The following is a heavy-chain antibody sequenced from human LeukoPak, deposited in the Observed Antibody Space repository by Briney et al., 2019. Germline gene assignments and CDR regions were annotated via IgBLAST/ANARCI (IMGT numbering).Heavy chain of an antibody. CDR1: GYTFTSYD. V-gene: IGHV1-8*01. Sequence: ASVKVSCKASGYTFTSYDINWVRQATGQGLEWMGWMNPNSGNTGYAQKFQGRVTMTRNTSISTAYMELSSLRSEDTAVYYCARRMRWLVRNYYYYGMDVWGQGTTVTVSS. J-gene: IGHJ6*02. CDR2: MNPNSGNT. D-gene: IGHD6-19*01. CDR3: ARRMRWLVRNYYYYGMDV.